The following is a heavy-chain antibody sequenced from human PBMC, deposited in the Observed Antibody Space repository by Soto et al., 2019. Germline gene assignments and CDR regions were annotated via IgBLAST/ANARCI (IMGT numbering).Heavy chain of an antibody. D-gene: IGHD3-16*01. V-gene: IGHV4-34*01. CDR2: INHVGGI. CDR3: VRIRYQLPSSVLWLDP. Sequence: SETLSLTCAVYGGFLSESYWTWIRQPPGKGLKWIGEINHVGGINYNPSLKSRVTMSVDTSQNQFSLRLISVTAADTAMYFCVRIRYQLPSSVLWLDPWGQGTPVTVSS. CDR1: GGFLSESY. J-gene: IGHJ5*02.